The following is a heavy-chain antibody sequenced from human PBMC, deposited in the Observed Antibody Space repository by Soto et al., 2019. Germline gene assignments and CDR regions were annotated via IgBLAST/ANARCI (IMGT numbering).Heavy chain of an antibody. CDR3: AKGGDCSGGSCPTKTKEKYYFDY. CDR2: ISGSGGST. V-gene: IGHV3-23*01. CDR1: GFTFSSYA. Sequence: GGSLRLSCAASGFTFSSYAMSWVRQAPGKGLEWVSAISGSGGSTYYADSVKGRFTISRDNSKNTLYLQMNSLRAEDTAVYYCAKGGDCSGGSCPTKTKEKYYFDYWGQGTLVTVSS. J-gene: IGHJ4*02. D-gene: IGHD2-15*01.